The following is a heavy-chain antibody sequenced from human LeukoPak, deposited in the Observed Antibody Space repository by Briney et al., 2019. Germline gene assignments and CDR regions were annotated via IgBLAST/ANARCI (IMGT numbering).Heavy chain of an antibody. CDR1: GASISSGDYY. J-gene: IGHJ4*02. V-gene: IGHV4-30-4*01. CDR3: ARGILDYYDSSGLLDY. D-gene: IGHD3-22*01. CDR2: IYYSGST. Sequence: SETXXLTCTVSGASISSGDYYWSWIRQPPGKGVEWIGYIYYSGSTYYNPSLKSRVTISVDTSKNQFSLKLSSVTAADTAVYYCARGILDYYDSSGLLDYWGQGTLVTVSS.